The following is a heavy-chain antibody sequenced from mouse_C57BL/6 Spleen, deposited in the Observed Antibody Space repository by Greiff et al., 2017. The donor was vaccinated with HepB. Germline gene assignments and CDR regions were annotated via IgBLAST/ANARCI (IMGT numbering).Heavy chain of an antibody. Sequence: VQLQQSGPELVKPGASVKISCKASGYTFTDYYMNWVKQSHGKSLEWIGDINPNNGGTSYNQKFKGKATLTVDKSSSTAYMELRSLTSEDSAVYYCARRLLSSSFDYWGQGTTLTVSS. J-gene: IGHJ2*01. V-gene: IGHV1-26*01. CDR2: INPNNGGT. D-gene: IGHD2-1*01. CDR3: ARRLLSSSFDY. CDR1: GYTFTDYY.